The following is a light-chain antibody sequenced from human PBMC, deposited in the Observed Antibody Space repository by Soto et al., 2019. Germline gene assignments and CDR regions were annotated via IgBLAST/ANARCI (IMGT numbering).Light chain of an antibody. CDR1: QSVSSSY. CDR3: KQYGSSPIT. V-gene: IGKV3-20*01. Sequence: EVVLTQSPGTLSLSPGERATLSCSASQSVSSSYLAWYQQKPGQAPRLLIYGASSRATGIPDMFSGSGSGTDFTLTISRLEPEDFAVYYCKQYGSSPITFGQGTRLGIK. CDR2: GAS. J-gene: IGKJ5*01.